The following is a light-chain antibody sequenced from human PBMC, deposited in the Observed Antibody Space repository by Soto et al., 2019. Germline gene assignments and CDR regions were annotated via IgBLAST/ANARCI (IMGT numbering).Light chain of an antibody. Sequence: EIVLTQSPATLSLSPGERATLSCRASQSVSSYLAWYQQKPGQAPRLLLYDASNRATGIPARFSGSGSGTDFTLTISILEPEDFAVYYCQERSNWPPRLTFGGGTKVEIK. CDR1: QSVSSY. J-gene: IGKJ4*01. CDR2: DAS. CDR3: QERSNWPPRLT. V-gene: IGKV3-11*01.